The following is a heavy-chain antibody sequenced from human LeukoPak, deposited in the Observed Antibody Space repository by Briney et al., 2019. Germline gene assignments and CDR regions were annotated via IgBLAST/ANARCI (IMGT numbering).Heavy chain of an antibody. CDR1: GYTFTGYY. Sequence: ASVKLSCKASGYTFTGYYMHLVRQAPGQGLEWMGWINPNSGGTNYAQKFQGRVTMTRDTSISTAYMELSRLRSDDTAVYYCARVRILEWLLDAFDIWGQGTMVTVSS. D-gene: IGHD3-3*01. V-gene: IGHV1-2*02. J-gene: IGHJ3*02. CDR3: ARVRILEWLLDAFDI. CDR2: INPNSGGT.